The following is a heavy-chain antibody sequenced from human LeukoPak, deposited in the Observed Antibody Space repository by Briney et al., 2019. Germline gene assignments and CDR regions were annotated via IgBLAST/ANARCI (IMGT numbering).Heavy chain of an antibody. CDR2: ISAYNGNT. CDR3: ARDNSDYVWGSYRYGFDP. Sequence: ASVKVSCKASGYTFTSYGISWVRQAPGQGLEWMGWISAYNGNTNYAQKFQGRVTITADKSTSTAYMDLTSLKSEDTAVYYCARDNSDYVWGSYRYGFDPWGQGTLVTVSS. CDR1: GYTFTSYG. D-gene: IGHD3-16*02. J-gene: IGHJ5*02. V-gene: IGHV1-18*01.